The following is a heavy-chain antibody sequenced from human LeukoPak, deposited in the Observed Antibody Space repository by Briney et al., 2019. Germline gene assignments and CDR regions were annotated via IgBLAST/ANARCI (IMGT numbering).Heavy chain of an antibody. CDR1: GFTFSGSA. V-gene: IGHV3-73*01. CDR3: TRRPGYSYPFDY. J-gene: IGHJ4*02. CDR2: IRSKANSYAT. D-gene: IGHD5-18*01. Sequence: GGSLKLSCAASGFTFSGSAMHWVRQASGKGLEWVGRIRSKANSYATAYAASVKGRFTISRDDSKNTAYLQMNSLNTEDTAVYYCTRRPGYSYPFDYWGQGTLVTVSS.